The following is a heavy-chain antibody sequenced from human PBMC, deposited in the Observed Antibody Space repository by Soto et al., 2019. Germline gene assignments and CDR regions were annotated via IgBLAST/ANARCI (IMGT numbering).Heavy chain of an antibody. J-gene: IGHJ4*02. V-gene: IGHV1-69*10. D-gene: IGHD4-17*01. Sequence: SVKVSCKASGGFNNYSVSWLRQAPGQGLEWMGVTIPELGTSNYAQRLQGRVTITVDKATNTAYLNLTTLTSEDTAIYYCARTSMTRIDYWGQGTLVTVSS. CDR2: TIPELGTS. CDR1: GGFNNYS. CDR3: ARTSMTRIDY.